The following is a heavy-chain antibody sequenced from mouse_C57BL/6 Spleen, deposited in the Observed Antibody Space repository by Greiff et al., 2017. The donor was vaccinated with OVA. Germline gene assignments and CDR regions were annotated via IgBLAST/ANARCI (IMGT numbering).Heavy chain of an antibody. D-gene: IGHD1-1*01. CDR1: GYTFTDYY. CDR2: INPNNGGT. J-gene: IGHJ2*01. Sequence: VQLQQSGPELVKPGASVKISCKASGYTFTDYYMNWVKQSHGKSLEWIGDINPNNGGTSYNQKFKGKATLTVDKSSSTAYMELRSLTSEDSAVYYCAHGFDYWGQGTTLTVSS. CDR3: AHGFDY. V-gene: IGHV1-26*01.